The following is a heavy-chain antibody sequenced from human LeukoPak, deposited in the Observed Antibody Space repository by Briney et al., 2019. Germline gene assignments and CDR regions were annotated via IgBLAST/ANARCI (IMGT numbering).Heavy chain of an antibody. V-gene: IGHV1-69*01. D-gene: IGHD2-15*01. Sequence: SVKVSCKASGGTFSSYAISWVRQAPGRGLEWMGGIIPIFGTANYAQKFQGRVTITADESTSTAYMELSSLRSEDTAVYYCAREMDIVVVVAVKASTGAFDIWGQGTMVTVSS. CDR1: GGTFSSYA. CDR3: AREMDIVVVVAVKASTGAFDI. J-gene: IGHJ3*02. CDR2: IIPIFGTA.